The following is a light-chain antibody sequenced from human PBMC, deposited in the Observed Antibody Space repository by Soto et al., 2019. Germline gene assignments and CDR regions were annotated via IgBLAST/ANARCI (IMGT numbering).Light chain of an antibody. J-gene: IGKJ3*01. CDR1: QSVSSY. CDR2: DAS. CDR3: QQRSNWPPIFT. Sequence: VLTQSPATLSLSPGERATLSCRASQSVSSYFAWYQQKPGQAPRLPIYDASNRATGIPARFSGSGSGTDFTLTISSLEPEDFAVYYCQQRSNWPPIFTFGPGTKVDIK. V-gene: IGKV3-11*01.